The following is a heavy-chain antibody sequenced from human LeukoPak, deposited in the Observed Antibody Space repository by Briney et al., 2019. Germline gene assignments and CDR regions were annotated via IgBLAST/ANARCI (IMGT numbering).Heavy chain of an antibody. CDR1: GGSVSSGSYY. D-gene: IGHD3-10*01. CDR2: IYYSGST. V-gene: IGHV4-61*01. CDR3: ARAWGVKSYYNVRDAFDI. J-gene: IGHJ3*02. Sequence: PSETLSLTCAVSGGSVSSGSYYWSWIRQPPGKGLEWIGYIYYSGSTNYNPSLKSRVTISVDTSKNQFSPKLSSVTAADTAVYYCARAWGVKSYYNVRDAFDIWGQGTMVTVSS.